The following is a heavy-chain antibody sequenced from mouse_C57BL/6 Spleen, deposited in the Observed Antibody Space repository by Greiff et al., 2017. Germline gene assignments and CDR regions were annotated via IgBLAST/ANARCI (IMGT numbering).Heavy chain of an antibody. D-gene: IGHD1-1*01. CDR1: GYAFSSSG. CDR3: ASPLITSVVGPYCLAY. Sequence: QVQLQQSGPELVKPGASVKISCKASGYAFSSSGMNWVKQRPGKGLEWIGRIYPGDGDTNYNGKFKGKATLTADKSSSTAYMQLSSLTSEDSAVXFCASPLITSVVGPYCLAYWGQGTPVTVSS. CDR2: IYPGDGDT. J-gene: IGHJ4*01. V-gene: IGHV1-82*01.